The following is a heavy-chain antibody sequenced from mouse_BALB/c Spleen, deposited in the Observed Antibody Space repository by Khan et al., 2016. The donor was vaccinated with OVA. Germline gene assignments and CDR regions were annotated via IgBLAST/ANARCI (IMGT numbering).Heavy chain of an antibody. Sequence: EVELVESGGGLVQPGGSLKLSCAASGFTFSSYGMSWFRQTPDKRLELVATFNSNGGSTYYPASVKGRFTISRDNAKNTLYLQMSSLKSEDTAMYYCARMARTINWGQGTTLTVSS. CDR1: GFTFSSYG. CDR3: ARMARTIN. V-gene: IGHV5-6-3*01. J-gene: IGHJ2*01. CDR2: FNSNGGST.